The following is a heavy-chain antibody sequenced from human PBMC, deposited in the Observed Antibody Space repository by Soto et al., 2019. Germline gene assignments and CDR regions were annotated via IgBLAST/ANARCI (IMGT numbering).Heavy chain of an antibody. J-gene: IGHJ6*03. D-gene: IGHD3-10*01. CDR1: GFTFSSYW. CDR2: INSDGSST. V-gene: IGHV3-74*01. Sequence: PGWSLRLSCAASGFTFSSYWMHWVRQAPGKGLVWVSLINSDGSSTSYADSVKGRFTISRDNAKNTLYLQMNSLRAEDTAVYYCARGVRGVFPYYMDDCGKGTTVTXS. CDR3: ARGVRGVFPYYMDD.